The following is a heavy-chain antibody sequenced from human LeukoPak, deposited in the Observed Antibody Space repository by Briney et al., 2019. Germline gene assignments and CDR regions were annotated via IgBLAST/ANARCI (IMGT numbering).Heavy chain of an antibody. D-gene: IGHD2-15*01. J-gene: IGHJ4*02. CDR2: IYYSGST. Sequence: SETLPLTCTVSGGSISSYYWSWIRQPPGKGLEWIGYIYYSGSTNYNPSLKSRVTISVDTSKNQFSLKLSSVTAADTAVYYCARGGYCSGGSCYPLLNYWGQGTLVTVSS. CDR1: GGSISSYY. V-gene: IGHV4-59*01. CDR3: ARGGYCSGGSCYPLLNY.